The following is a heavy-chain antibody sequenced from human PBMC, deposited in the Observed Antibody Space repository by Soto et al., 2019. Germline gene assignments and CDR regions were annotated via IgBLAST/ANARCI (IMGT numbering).Heavy chain of an antibody. CDR3: AHRDVWTGVEVWDNWFDP. Sequence: QVQLVQSGAEVKKPGSSVKVSCKASGGTFSSYAISWVRQAPGQGLEWMGGIIPIFGTANYAQKFQGRVTITADESTSTAYMELSSLRSEDTAVYYCAHRDVWTGVEVWDNWFDPWGQGTLVTVSS. V-gene: IGHV1-69*01. CDR1: GGTFSSYA. J-gene: IGHJ5*02. D-gene: IGHD7-27*01. CDR2: IIPIFGTA.